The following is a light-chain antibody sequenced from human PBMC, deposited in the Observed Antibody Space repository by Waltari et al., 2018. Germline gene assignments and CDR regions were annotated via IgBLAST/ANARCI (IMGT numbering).Light chain of an antibody. CDR2: GAS. CDR3: QQYYSTRT. CDR1: QSVLYSSNNKNY. Sequence: DIVMTQSADSLAVSLGERATINCKSSQSVLYSSNNKNYLAWYQQKPGQPPKLLIYGASTRESGVPDRFSGSGSGTDFTLTISSLQAEDVAVYYCQQYYSTRTFGQGTKVEIK. V-gene: IGKV4-1*01. J-gene: IGKJ1*01.